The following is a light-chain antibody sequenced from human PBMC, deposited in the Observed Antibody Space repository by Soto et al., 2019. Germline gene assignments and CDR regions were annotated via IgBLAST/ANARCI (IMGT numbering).Light chain of an antibody. CDR3: QQYYSIPFT. J-gene: IGKJ2*01. CDR1: QTVLYNSNNKNH. Sequence: DLVMTQAPDSLAVSLGERATINCKSSQTVLYNSNNKNHLGWFQQKPGHPPKLLIYGASTRASGVPDRFSGSGSGTDFTLTISSLQAEDVAVYYCQQYYSIPFTFGQGTKVDIK. V-gene: IGKV4-1*01. CDR2: GAS.